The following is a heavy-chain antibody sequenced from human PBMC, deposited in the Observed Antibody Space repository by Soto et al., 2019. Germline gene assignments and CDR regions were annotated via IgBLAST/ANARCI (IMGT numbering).Heavy chain of an antibody. CDR2: ISSSSSYI. CDR1: GFTFSSYS. J-gene: IGHJ6*02. Sequence: LSLSCAASGFTFSSYSMNWVRQAPGKGLEWVSSISSSSSYIYYADSVKGRFTISRDNAKNSLYLQMNSLRAEDTAVYYCARENGAVASYYYYYGMDVWGHGTTVTVSS. CDR3: ARENGAVASYYYYYGMDV. D-gene: IGHD1-1*01. V-gene: IGHV3-21*01.